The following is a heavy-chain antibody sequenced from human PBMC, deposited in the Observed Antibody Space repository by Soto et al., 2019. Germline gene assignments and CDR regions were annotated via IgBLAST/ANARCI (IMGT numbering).Heavy chain of an antibody. CDR2: IKSKFDGGTT. Sequence: PGGSLRLSCAGSGCTFSDAWMNWVRQAPGKGLEWVGRIKSKFDGGTTDYAAPVKGRFTISRDDSKNTLYLQVNSLKTEDTGVYYCTTGSATVMSFRSLSLHWGQGTPVTVSS. J-gene: IGHJ1*01. V-gene: IGHV3-15*07. CDR1: GCTFSDAW. CDR3: TTGSATVMSFRSLSLH. D-gene: IGHD4-17*01.